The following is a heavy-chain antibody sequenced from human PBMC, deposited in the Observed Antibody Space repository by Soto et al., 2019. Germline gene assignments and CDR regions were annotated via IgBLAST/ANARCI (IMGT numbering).Heavy chain of an antibody. CDR1: GDSITSYY. CDR3: ARDLGIGSGPFDA. Sequence: QVQLQESGPGLVKPSETLSLTCTVSGDSITSYYWSWIRQPPGKALEWIGYIYNSGSTDNNPSLKSRVTISLAPAKKQFSLKLKSVTEADTAVYYCARDLGIGSGPFDAWGQGTMVTVSA. J-gene: IGHJ3*01. CDR2: IYNSGST. V-gene: IGHV4-4*08. D-gene: IGHD2-2*03.